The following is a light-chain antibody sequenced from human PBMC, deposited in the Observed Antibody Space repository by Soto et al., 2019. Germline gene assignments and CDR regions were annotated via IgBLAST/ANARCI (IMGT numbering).Light chain of an antibody. CDR3: CSYAGGPYV. Sequence: QSVLTQPPSVSGSPGQSVTISCTGTTSDVGGYNHVSWYQHHPGKVPKLIIYDVTKRPSGVPDRFSGSKSGNTASLTISGLQADDEADYYCCSYAGGPYVFGTGTKVTVL. J-gene: IGLJ1*01. CDR1: TSDVGGYNH. V-gene: IGLV2-11*01. CDR2: DVT.